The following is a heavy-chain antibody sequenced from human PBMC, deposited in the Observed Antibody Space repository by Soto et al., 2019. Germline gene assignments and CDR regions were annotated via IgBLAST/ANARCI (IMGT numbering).Heavy chain of an antibody. V-gene: IGHV3-23*01. CDR2: ISGSGGST. Sequence: GGSLRLSCAASGFTFSSYAMSWVRQAPGKGLEWVSAISGSGGSTYYADSVKGRFTISRDNSKNTLYLQMNSLRAEDTAVYYCAKSPSGDWLLPLDYWGQGTLVTVSS. D-gene: IGHD3-9*01. J-gene: IGHJ4*02. CDR3: AKSPSGDWLLPLDY. CDR1: GFTFSSYA.